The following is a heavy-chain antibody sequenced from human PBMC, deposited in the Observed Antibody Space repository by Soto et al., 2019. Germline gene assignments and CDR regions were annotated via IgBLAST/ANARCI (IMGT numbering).Heavy chain of an antibody. CDR3: ARTPTYYYGSGSYYNAFDY. Sequence: GGSLRLSCAASGFTFSSYAMSWVRQAPGKGLEWVSAISGSGGSTYYADSVKGRFTISRDNSKNTLYLQMNSLRAEDTAVYYCARTPTYYYGSGSYYNAFDYWGQGTLVTVSS. CDR1: GFTFSSYA. D-gene: IGHD3-10*01. V-gene: IGHV3-23*01. CDR2: ISGSGGST. J-gene: IGHJ4*02.